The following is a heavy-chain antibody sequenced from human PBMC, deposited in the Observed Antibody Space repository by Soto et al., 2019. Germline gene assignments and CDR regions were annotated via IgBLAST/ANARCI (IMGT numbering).Heavy chain of an antibody. CDR1: GYTFTNYA. D-gene: IGHD3-10*01. CDR3: ARENVYASGSYSFDY. J-gene: IGHJ4*02. Sequence: QVQLVQSGAEVKKPGASVKVSCKASGYTFTNYAMHWVRQAPGQRLEWMGWINAAIGNTKYSQKFQGSFTITRDTSANTAYMELSSLVSEYTPLYYCARENVYASGSYSFDYLGQGTLVTVSS. CDR2: INAAIGNT. V-gene: IGHV1-3*01.